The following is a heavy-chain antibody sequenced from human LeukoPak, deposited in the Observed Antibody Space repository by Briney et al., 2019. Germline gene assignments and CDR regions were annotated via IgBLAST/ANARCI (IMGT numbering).Heavy chain of an antibody. V-gene: IGHV1-69*05. CDR2: IIPIFGTA. CDR3: ARDQPRNCSSTSCSRYYYYYYMDV. J-gene: IGHJ6*03. CDR1: GGTFSSYA. Sequence: SVKVSCKASGGTFSSYAISWVRQAPGQGLEWMGGIIPIFGTANYAQKFQGRVTITTDESTSTAYMELSSLRSEDTAVYYCARDQPRNCSSTSCSRYYYYYYMDVWGKGTTVTVSS. D-gene: IGHD2-2*01.